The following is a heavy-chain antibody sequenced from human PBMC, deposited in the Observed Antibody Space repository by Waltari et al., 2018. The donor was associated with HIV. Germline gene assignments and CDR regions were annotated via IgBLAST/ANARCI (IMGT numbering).Heavy chain of an antibody. V-gene: IGHV4-39*01. CDR2: IYYSGST. CDR3: AMTYGDYRYYYGMDV. J-gene: IGHJ6*02. CDR1: GGSISSSSYY. Sequence: QLQLQESGPGLVKPSETLSLTCTVPGGSISSSSYYWGWIRQPPGKGLEWVGSIYYSGSTYYNPSLKSRVTISVDTSKNQFSLKLSSVTAADTAVYYCAMTYGDYRYYYGMDVWGQGTTVTVSS. D-gene: IGHD4-17*01.